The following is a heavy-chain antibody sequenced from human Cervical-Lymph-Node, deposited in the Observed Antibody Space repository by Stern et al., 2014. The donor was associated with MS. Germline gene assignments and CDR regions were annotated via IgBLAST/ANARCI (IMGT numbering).Heavy chain of an antibody. J-gene: IGHJ4*02. V-gene: IGHV4-39*01. CDR3: AREDY. CDR1: GGSISSSSYY. Sequence: QLQLQESGPGLVKPSETLSLTCTVSGGSISSSSYYWGWIRQPPGKGLEWIGSIYYRGSPYYNPALKTRVPISVDTSKHKFSPNRSSGTAADTAVYYCAREDYWGQGTLVTVSS. CDR2: IYYRGSP.